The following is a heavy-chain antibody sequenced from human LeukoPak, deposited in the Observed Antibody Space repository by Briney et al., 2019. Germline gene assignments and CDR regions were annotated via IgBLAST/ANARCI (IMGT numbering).Heavy chain of an antibody. CDR3: ASVLGASSDYYGMDV. J-gene: IGHJ6*02. D-gene: IGHD1-26*01. Sequence: ASVKVSCTASGYTFTVYYMHWVRQAPGQGLEWMGWINPNSGGTNYAQKFQGRVTMTRDTSISTAYMELSRLRSDDTAVYYCASVLGASSDYYGMDVWGQGTTVTVSS. V-gene: IGHV1-2*02. CDR1: GYTFTVYY. CDR2: INPNSGGT.